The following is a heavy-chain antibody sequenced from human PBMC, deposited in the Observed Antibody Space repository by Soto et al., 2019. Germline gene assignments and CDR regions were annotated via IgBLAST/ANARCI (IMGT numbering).Heavy chain of an antibody. CDR1: GFTFSTYA. D-gene: IGHD2-2*01. J-gene: IGHJ6*02. CDR2: ISVSGTGT. V-gene: IGHV3-23*01. CDR3: AKVGGYCSSASCGMDV. Sequence: PGGSLRLSCAASGFTFSTYAMSWVRQAPGKGLEWVSVISVSGTGTYYADSVKGRFTISRDNSKNTLSLQMNSLRAEDTAVYHCAKVGGYCSSASCGMDVWGQGTTVTVSS.